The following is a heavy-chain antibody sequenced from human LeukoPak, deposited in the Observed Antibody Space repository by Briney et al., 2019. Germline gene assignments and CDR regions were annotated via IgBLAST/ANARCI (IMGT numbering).Heavy chain of an antibody. J-gene: IGHJ4*02. CDR3: AREGVWFGELLPFDY. CDR2: IIPILGIA. V-gene: IGHV1-69*04. D-gene: IGHD3-10*01. Sequence: ASVKVSCKASGGTFSSYAISWVRQAPGQGLEWMGRIIPILGIANYAQKFQGRVTITADKSTSTAYKELSSLRSEDTAVYYCAREGVWFGELLPFDYWGQGTLVTVSS. CDR1: GGTFSSYA.